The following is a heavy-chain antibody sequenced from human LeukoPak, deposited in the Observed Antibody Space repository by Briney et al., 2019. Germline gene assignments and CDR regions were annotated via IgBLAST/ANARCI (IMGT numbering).Heavy chain of an antibody. J-gene: IGHJ4*02. CDR3: ASGYYYNSLGDY. V-gene: IGHV3-74*01. CDR1: GFPFGNYF. CDR2: ISSDGSST. D-gene: IGHD3-22*01. Sequence: GGSLRLSCAASGFPFGNYFMSWIRQAPGKGLVWVSRISSDGSSTSYADSVKGRFTISRDNAKNRLYLQMNSLRAEDTAVYFCASGYYYNSLGDYWGQGTLVTVSS.